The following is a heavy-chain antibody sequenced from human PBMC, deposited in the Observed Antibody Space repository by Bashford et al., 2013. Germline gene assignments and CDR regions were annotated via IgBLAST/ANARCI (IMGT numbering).Heavy chain of an antibody. Sequence: VRQAPGKGLEYVSAISSSGEITHYADSVGGRFSISRDNSKYMLDFQMSSLRPEDTAMYYCVLEGFDIWGPGTMVTVSS. D-gene: IGHD1-1*01. CDR2: ISSSGEIT. V-gene: IGHV3-64D*06. J-gene: IGHJ3*02. CDR3: VLEGFDI.